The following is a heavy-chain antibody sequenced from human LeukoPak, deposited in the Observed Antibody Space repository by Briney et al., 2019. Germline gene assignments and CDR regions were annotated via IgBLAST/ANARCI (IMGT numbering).Heavy chain of an antibody. J-gene: IGHJ4*02. CDR3: AKEKPGTTAFDC. D-gene: IGHD1-1*01. Sequence: GGSLRLSCAASGFTFSTYSMTWVRQAPRKGLEWVSIINNSGGSKYYADSVKGRFTASRDNSKNTLFLQMDSLRAEDSAVYYCAKEKPGTTAFDCWGQGTLVTVSS. CDR1: GFTFSTYS. V-gene: IGHV3-23*01. CDR2: INNSGGSK.